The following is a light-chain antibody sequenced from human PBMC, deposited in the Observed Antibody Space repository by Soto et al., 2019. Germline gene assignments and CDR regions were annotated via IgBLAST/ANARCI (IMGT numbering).Light chain of an antibody. CDR1: SSDVGGYIY. V-gene: IGLV2-14*01. Sequence: QSALTQPASVSGSPGQSITISCTGSSSDVGGYIYVSWYQQHPGKAPKLMIYDVTNRPSGVSHRFSASKSGNTASLTISGLQAEDEADYYCAAWDDSLSGVVFGGGTKVTVL. CDR3: AAWDDSLSGVV. J-gene: IGLJ2*01. CDR2: DVT.